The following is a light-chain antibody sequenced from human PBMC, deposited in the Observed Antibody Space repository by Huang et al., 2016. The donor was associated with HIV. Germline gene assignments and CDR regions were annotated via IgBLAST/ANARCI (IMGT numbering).Light chain of an antibody. CDR2: DVS. CDR3: QRYNSYPWT. Sequence: DIQMTQSPSTLSASVGARVTITCRASQSISSWLAWYQQKPGKAPKLVIYDVSTLESGVPSRFSGSGSGTKFTLTISSLQPDDFATYYCQRYNSYPWTFGQGTKVEIK. V-gene: IGKV1-5*01. J-gene: IGKJ1*01. CDR1: QSISSW.